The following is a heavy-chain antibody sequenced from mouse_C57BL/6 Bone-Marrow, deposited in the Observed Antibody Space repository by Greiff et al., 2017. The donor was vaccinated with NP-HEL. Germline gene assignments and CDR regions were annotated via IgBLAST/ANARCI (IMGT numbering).Heavy chain of an antibody. Sequence: VQRVASGGGLVQPKASLTLSCAASGFSFNTYAMNWVRPAPGTGSEWVARIRSKSNNYATFSADSVKDRFTNSRDDAESMLYLQMNNVKTEDTAMYYCVRSSKGTVVADYAMDYWGKGTSVTVSS. V-gene: IGHV10-1*01. CDR3: VRSSKGTVVADYAMDY. D-gene: IGHD1-1*01. J-gene: IGHJ4*01. CDR1: GFSFNTYA. CDR2: IRSKSNNYAT.